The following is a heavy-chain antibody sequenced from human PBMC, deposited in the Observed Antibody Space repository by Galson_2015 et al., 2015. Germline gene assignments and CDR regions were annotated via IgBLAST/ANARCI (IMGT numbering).Heavy chain of an antibody. Sequence: SVKVSCKASGYTFTSYYMHWVRQAPGQGLEWMGIINPSGGSTSYAQKFQGRVTMTRDTSTSTVYVELSSLRSEDTAVYYCARESGGSGTGGYFDYWGQGTLVTVSS. CDR2: INPSGGST. V-gene: IGHV1-46*01. CDR3: ARESGGSGTGGYFDY. J-gene: IGHJ4*02. D-gene: IGHD3-10*01. CDR1: GYTFTSYY.